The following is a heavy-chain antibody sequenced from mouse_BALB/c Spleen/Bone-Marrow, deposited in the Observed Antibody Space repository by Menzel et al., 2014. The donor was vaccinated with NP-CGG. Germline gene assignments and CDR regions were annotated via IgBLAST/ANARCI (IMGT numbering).Heavy chain of an antibody. CDR2: INPESSTI. Sequence: EVQLVESGGGLVQPGGSLKLSCTVSGFDFSRYWMSWVRQAPGKGLQWIGEINPESSTINYTPSLKDKFIISRDNAKNTLYLQMSKVRSEDTALYYCTRLTYYGLTDYWGQGTTLPVSS. J-gene: IGHJ2*01. CDR3: TRLTYYGLTDY. V-gene: IGHV4-1*02. D-gene: IGHD1-2*01. CDR1: GFDFSRYW.